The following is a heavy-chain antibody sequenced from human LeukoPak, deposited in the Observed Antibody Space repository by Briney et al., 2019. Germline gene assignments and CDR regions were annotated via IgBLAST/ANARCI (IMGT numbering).Heavy chain of an antibody. V-gene: IGHV3-9*01. Sequence: GGSLRLSCTASGFTFADYAMHWVRHDPGKGLESVSGISWNSGSRDYAGSVRGRFTLSTDNANNSLFLHMSSLSAEDTAMYYCAKGTGKYWTYFDNWCQGTLVTVSS. CDR1: GFTFADYA. CDR3: AKGTGKYWTYFDN. CDR2: ISWNSGSR. J-gene: IGHJ4*02. D-gene: IGHD1-1*01.